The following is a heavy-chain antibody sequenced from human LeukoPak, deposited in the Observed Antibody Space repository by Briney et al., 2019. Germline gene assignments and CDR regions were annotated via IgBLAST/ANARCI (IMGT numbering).Heavy chain of an antibody. CDR3: ATEVGVSAAAFDL. D-gene: IGHD2-2*01. Sequence: GGSLRLSCAASGFTFSDYYMSWIRQAPGKGLESVSYVSSLGHTIYYADSVKGRFTISRDDARNSLYLQMNSLRAEDTAVYYCATEVGVSAAAFDLWGQGTMVTVSS. CDR2: VSSLGHTI. J-gene: IGHJ3*01. V-gene: IGHV3-11*01. CDR1: GFTFSDYY.